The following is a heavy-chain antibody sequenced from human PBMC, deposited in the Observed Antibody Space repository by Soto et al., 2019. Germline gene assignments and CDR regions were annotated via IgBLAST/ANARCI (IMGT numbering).Heavy chain of an antibody. CDR1: GGTFSSYA. J-gene: IGHJ4*02. CDR3: ARGIAVAGTTEFDY. Sequence: ASVKVSCKASGGTFSSYAISWVRQAPGQGLEWMGGIIPIFGTANYAQKFQGRVTITADESTSTAYMELSSLRSEDTAVYYCARGIAVAGTTEFDYWGQGTLVTVSS. V-gene: IGHV1-69*13. D-gene: IGHD6-19*01. CDR2: IIPIFGTA.